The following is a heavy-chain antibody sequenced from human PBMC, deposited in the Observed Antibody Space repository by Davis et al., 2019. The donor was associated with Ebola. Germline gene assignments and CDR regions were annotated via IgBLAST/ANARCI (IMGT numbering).Heavy chain of an antibody. J-gene: IGHJ6*02. Sequence: AASVKVSCKASGYTFTSYYMHWVRQAPGQGLEWMGIINPSGGSTSYAQKFQGRVTITRDTSASTAYMELSSLRSEDTAVYYCARGEKYQLLYNAYYYGMDVWGQGTTVTVSS. CDR3: ARGEKYQLLYNAYYYGMDV. CDR1: GYTFTSYY. V-gene: IGHV1-46*01. CDR2: INPSGGST. D-gene: IGHD2-2*02.